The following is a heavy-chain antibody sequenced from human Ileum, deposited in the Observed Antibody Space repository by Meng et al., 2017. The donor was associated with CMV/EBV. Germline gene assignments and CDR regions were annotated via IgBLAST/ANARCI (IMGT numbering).Heavy chain of an antibody. CDR1: GYTFTDYA. CDR3: ARGGRDCSTIRRLIDYIDP. V-gene: IGHV7-4-1*01. Sequence: ASVKVSCKASGYTFTDYAVNWVRQAPGQELEWMGWISSNIGNPTYAQGFAGRFVFSLDTSVSTAYLEIHSLEAEDSAVYYCARGGRDCSTIRRLIDYIDPWGQGTLVTVSS. CDR2: ISSNIGNP. J-gene: IGHJ5*02. D-gene: IGHD4-11*01.